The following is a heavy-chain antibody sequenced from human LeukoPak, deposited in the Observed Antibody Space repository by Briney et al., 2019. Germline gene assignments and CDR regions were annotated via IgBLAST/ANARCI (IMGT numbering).Heavy chain of an antibody. V-gene: IGHV3-49*04. CDR2: IRSKAYGGTT. D-gene: IGHD6-19*01. CDR3: TREPPEWLALLDY. J-gene: IGHJ4*02. CDR1: GFTFCDYA. Sequence: GSLRLSCTASGFTFCDYAMSWGRQAPRKGLEWGGFIRSKAYGGTTEYAASVKGRFTISRDDSKSIAYLQMNSLKTEDTAVYYCTREPPEWLALLDYWGQGTLVTVSS.